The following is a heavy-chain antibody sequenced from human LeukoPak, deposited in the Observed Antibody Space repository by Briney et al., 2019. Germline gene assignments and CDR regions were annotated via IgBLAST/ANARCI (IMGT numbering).Heavy chain of an antibody. Sequence: SETLSLTCTVSGGSISSSSYYWGWIRQPPGKGLEWIGSIYYSGSTYYNPSLKSRVTISVDTSKNQFSLKLSSVTAADTAVYYCARVKMTTVTTYAFDIWGQGTMVTVSS. D-gene: IGHD4-17*01. CDR1: GGSISSSSYY. CDR2: IYYSGST. J-gene: IGHJ3*02. CDR3: ARVKMTTVTTYAFDI. V-gene: IGHV4-39*01.